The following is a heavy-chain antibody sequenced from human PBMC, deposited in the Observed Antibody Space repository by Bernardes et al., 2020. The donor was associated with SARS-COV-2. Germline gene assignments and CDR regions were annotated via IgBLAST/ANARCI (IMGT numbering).Heavy chain of an antibody. V-gene: IGHV3-30-3*01. CDR3: ASGLVLSLDY. Sequence: GGSLRLSCAASGFTFSSYSMHWVRQAPGKGLEWVSVISSDGSNKYYADSVKGRFTISRDNSKNTLYLQMNSLRAEDTAVYYCASGLVLSLDYWGQGTLVTVSS. CDR1: GFTFSSYS. CDR2: ISSDGSNK. D-gene: IGHD3-9*01. J-gene: IGHJ4*02.